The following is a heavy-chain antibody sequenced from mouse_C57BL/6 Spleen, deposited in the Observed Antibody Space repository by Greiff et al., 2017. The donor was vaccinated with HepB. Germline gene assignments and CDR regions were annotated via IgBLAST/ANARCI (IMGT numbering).Heavy chain of an antibody. Sequence: VQLQQPGAELVRPGSSVKLSCKASGYTFTSYWMHWVKQRPIQGLEWIGNIDPSDSETHYNQKFKDKATLTVDKSSSTAYMQLSSLTSEDSAVYYCARERDYYGSSEWYFDVWGTGTTVTVSS. CDR2: IDPSDSET. CDR1: GYTFTSYW. CDR3: ARERDYYGSSEWYFDV. D-gene: IGHD1-1*01. J-gene: IGHJ1*03. V-gene: IGHV1-52*01.